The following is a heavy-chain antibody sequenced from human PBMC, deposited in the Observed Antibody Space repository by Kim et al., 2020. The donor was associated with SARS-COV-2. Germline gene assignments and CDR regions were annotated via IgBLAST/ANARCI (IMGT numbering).Heavy chain of an antibody. V-gene: IGHV3-23*01. J-gene: IGHJ3*02. CDR3: AKDYYGSGSYSDAFDI. Sequence: DSVKGRFTISRDNSKNTLYLQMNGLRAEDTAVYYCAKDYYGSGSYSDAFDIWGQGTMVTVSS. D-gene: IGHD3-10*01.